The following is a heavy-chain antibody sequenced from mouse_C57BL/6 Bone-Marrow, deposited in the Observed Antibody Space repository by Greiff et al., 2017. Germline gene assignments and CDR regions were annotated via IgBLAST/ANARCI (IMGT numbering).Heavy chain of an antibody. CDR1: GFNIKDDY. J-gene: IGHJ3*01. CDR3: TRSCWFAY. D-gene: IGHD1-1*01. V-gene: IGHV14-4*01. CDR2: IDPENGDT. Sequence: VHVKQSGAELVRPGASVKLSCTASGFNIKDDYMHWVKQRPEQGLEWIGWIDPENGDTEYASKFQGKATITADTSSNTAYLQLSTLTSEDTAVYYCTRSCWFAYWGQGTLVTVSA.